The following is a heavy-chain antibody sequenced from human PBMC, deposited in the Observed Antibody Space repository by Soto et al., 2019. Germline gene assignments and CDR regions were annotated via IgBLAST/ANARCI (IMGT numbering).Heavy chain of an antibody. Sequence: SETLSLTCTVSGGSISGSTYYWGWIRQPPGKGLEWIGGIYYSGSTYYNPSLKSRVTISVDTSKNQFSLKLSSVTAADTAVFYCAREGYCGSPSCYGWGQGTLVTVSS. CDR3: AREGYCGSPSCYG. J-gene: IGHJ4*02. CDR2: IYYSGST. V-gene: IGHV4-39*02. CDR1: GGSISGSTYY. D-gene: IGHD2-2*01.